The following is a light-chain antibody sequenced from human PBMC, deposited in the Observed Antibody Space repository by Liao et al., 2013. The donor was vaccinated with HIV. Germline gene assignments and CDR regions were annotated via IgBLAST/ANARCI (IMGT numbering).Light chain of an antibody. V-gene: IGLV3-21*01. J-gene: IGLJ2*01. CDR3: QVWDSSSDPVV. CDR1: NIGRKS. CDR2: YNR. Sequence: YVLTQPPSVSVAPGKTASLTCGGNNIGRKSVHWYQQKPGQAPVLVISYNRDRPSGIPERFSGSNSGNTATLIITRVEAGDEADYYCQVWDSSSDPVVFGGGTKLTVL.